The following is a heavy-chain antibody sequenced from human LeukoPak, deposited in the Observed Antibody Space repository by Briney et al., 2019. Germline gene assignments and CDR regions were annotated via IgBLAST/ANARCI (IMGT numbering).Heavy chain of an antibody. Sequence: GGSLRLSCAASGFPFSSYAMSWVRQAPGKGLEWVAAIRGSGGSTYYADSVKGRFTISRDNSKNTLYLQMNSLRAEDTAVYYCARLGSGGYGDYVDFDYWGQGTLVTVSS. D-gene: IGHD4-17*01. CDR3: ARLGSGGYGDYVDFDY. CDR2: IRGSGGST. CDR1: GFPFSSYA. V-gene: IGHV3-23*01. J-gene: IGHJ4*02.